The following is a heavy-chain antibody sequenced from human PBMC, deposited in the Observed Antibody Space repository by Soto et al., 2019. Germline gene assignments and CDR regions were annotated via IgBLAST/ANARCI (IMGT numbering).Heavy chain of an antibody. CDR2: ISYDGSNK. V-gene: IGHV3-30-3*01. Sequence: GGSLRLSCAASGFTFSSYAMHWVRQAPGKGLEWVAVISYDGSNKYYADSVKGRFTISRDNSKNQFSLKLSSVTAADTAVYYCARSLGRSPEGDFDYWGQGTLVTVSS. D-gene: IGHD1-26*01. CDR3: ARSLGRSPEGDFDY. CDR1: GFTFSSYA. J-gene: IGHJ4*02.